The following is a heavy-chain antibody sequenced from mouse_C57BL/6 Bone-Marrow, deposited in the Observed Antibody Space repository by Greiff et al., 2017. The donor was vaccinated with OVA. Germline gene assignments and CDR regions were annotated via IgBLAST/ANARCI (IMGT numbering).Heavy chain of an antibody. CDR2: INSDGGST. CDR1: EYEFPSHD. D-gene: IGHD1-1*01. CDR3: ARHGSYYYGSSYWYFDV. Sequence: EVHLVESGGGLVQPGESLKLSCESNEYEFPSHDMSWVRKTPEKRLELVAAINSDGGSTYYPDTMERRFIISRDNTKKTLYLQMSSLRSEDTALYYCARHGSYYYGSSYWYFDVWGTGTTVTVSS. J-gene: IGHJ1*03. V-gene: IGHV5-2*01.